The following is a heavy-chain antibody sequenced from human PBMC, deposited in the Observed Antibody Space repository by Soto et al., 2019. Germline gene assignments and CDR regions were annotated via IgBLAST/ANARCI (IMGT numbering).Heavy chain of an antibody. CDR1: GGSMSSGGYY. D-gene: IGHD4-17*01. CDR3: ASGIDYGGENSPVDY. V-gene: IGHV4-31*03. J-gene: IGHJ4*02. Sequence: SETLSLTCTVSGGSMSSGGYYWSWIRQHPGKGLECIGYIYYSGSTYYNPSLKSRVTISVDTSKNQFSLKLSSVTAADTAVYYCASGIDYGGENSPVDYWGQGTLVTSP. CDR2: IYYSGST.